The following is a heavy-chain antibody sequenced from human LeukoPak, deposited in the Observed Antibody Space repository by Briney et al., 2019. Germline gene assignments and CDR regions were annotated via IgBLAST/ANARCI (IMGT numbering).Heavy chain of an antibody. CDR2: ISYDGSNK. J-gene: IGHJ6*02. Sequence: PGRSLRLSCAASGFTFSSYGMHWVRQAPGKGLEWVAVISYDGSNKYYAGSVKGRFTISRDNSKNTLYLQMNSLRAEDTAVYYCAKDPTGGYCSGGSCYSEGYYYYGMDVWGQGTTVTVSS. CDR1: GFTFSSYG. CDR3: AKDPTGGYCSGGSCYSEGYYYYGMDV. V-gene: IGHV3-30*18. D-gene: IGHD2-15*01.